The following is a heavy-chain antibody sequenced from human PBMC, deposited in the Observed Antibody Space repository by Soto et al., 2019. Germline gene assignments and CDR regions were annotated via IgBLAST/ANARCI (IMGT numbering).Heavy chain of an antibody. CDR2: IYYSGST. CDR1: GGSSSSDDFY. J-gene: IGHJ5*02. V-gene: IGHV4-39*01. D-gene: IGHD2-21*02. Sequence: PSETLSLTCTVSGGSSSSDDFYWSWIRQHPGKGLEWIGSIYYSGSTYYNPSLKSRVTVSVDTSKNQFSLKLSSVTAADTAVYYCARHPSDFWFDPWGQGTLVTVSS. CDR3: ARHPSDFWFDP.